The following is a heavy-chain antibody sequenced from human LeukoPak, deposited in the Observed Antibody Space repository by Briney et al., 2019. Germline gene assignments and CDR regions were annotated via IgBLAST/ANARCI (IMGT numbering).Heavy chain of an antibody. CDR1: GYTFTGYY. CDR2: INPNSGGT. D-gene: IGHD2-15*01. CDR3: ARESPGLYCSGGSCYNYYYGMDV. Sequence: VSVTVSCKASGYTFTGYYMHWVRPAPGQGLEWMGWINPNSGGTNYAQKFQGRVTMTRDTSISTAYMELSRLRSDDTAVYYCARESPGLYCSGGSCYNYYYGMDVWGHESTVSVSS. J-gene: IGHJ6*02. V-gene: IGHV1-2*02.